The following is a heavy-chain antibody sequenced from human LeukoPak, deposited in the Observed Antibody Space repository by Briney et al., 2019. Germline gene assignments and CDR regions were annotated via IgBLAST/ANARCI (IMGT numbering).Heavy chain of an antibody. CDR3: ARGCNSGFPPSKH. D-gene: IGHD3-10*01. V-gene: IGHV4-34*01. Sequence: PSETLSLTCAVYGGSFSGYYWTWIRQPPGKGLEWIGEINHSGSTNYNPSLKSRATISIDTSKNQFSLRLSSVTAADTAVYYCARGCNSGFPPSKHWGQGTLVTVSS. CDR2: INHSGST. J-gene: IGHJ1*01. CDR1: GGSFSGYY.